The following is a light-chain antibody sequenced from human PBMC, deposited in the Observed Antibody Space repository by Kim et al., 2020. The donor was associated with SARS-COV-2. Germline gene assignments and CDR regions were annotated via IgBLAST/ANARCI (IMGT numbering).Light chain of an antibody. J-gene: IGLJ3*02. Sequence: SVSPGQTARITCSGDALPKQYAYWYQQKPGQAPVLVIYKDSERPSGIPERFSGSSSGTTVTLTISGVQAEDEVDYYCQSADSSVWVFGGGTQLTVL. CDR3: QSADSSVWV. V-gene: IGLV3-25*03. CDR1: ALPKQY. CDR2: KDS.